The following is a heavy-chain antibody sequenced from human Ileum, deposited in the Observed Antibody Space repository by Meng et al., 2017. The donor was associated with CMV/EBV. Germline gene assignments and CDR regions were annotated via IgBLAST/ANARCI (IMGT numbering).Heavy chain of an antibody. Sequence: QVQLVQSGAEVKNPGASVKVSCKASGYSFSDYYINWVRQAPGQGLEWMGWISAYNGNTNYAQKLQGRVTMTTDTSTSTAYMELRSLRSDDTAVYYCARDRAPHDPFDYWGQGTLVTVSS. CDR1: GYSFSDYY. CDR2: ISAYNGNT. J-gene: IGHJ4*02. CDR3: ARDRAPHDPFDY. V-gene: IGHV1-18*04. D-gene: IGHD3-10*01.